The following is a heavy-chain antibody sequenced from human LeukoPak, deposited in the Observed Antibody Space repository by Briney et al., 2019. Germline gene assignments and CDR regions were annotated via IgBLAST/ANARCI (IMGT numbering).Heavy chain of an antibody. CDR3: ARVVGTIQLWSWTGRGGYFDY. CDR1: GYTFTGYY. V-gene: IGHV1-2*02. Sequence: GASVKVSCKASGYTFTGYYMHWVRQAPGQGLEWMGWINPNSGGTNYAQKLQGRVTMTTDTSTSTAYMELRSLRSDDTAVYYCARVVGTIQLWSWTGRGGYFDYWGQGTLVTVSS. CDR2: INPNSGGT. D-gene: IGHD5-18*01. J-gene: IGHJ4*02.